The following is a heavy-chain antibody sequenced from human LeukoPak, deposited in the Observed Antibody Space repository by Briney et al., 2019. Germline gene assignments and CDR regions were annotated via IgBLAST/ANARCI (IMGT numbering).Heavy chain of an antibody. Sequence: SQTLSLTCTVSGGSLSSGDYYWSWIRQPPGKGLEWIGYIYYSGSTNYNPSLKSRVTISVDTSKNQFSLKLSSVTAADTAVYYCARAFTIFGVVTFFDYWGQGTLVTVSS. D-gene: IGHD3-3*01. J-gene: IGHJ4*02. CDR1: GGSLSSGDYY. V-gene: IGHV4-61*08. CDR2: IYYSGST. CDR3: ARAFTIFGVVTFFDY.